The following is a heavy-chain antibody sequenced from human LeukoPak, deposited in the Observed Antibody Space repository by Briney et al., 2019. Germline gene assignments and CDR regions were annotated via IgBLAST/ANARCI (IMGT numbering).Heavy chain of an antibody. D-gene: IGHD4-17*01. J-gene: IGHJ4*02. CDR3: TTTPHGERG. CDR1: GFTFSSYA. Sequence: GGSLRLSCAASGFTFSSYAMSWVRQAPGKGLEWVGRIKTKTDGGTTDYAAPVKGRFTISRDDSKNTLYLQMNSQKIEDTAVYYCTTTPHGERGWAQGTLVTVSS. CDR2: IKTKTDGGTT. V-gene: IGHV3-15*01.